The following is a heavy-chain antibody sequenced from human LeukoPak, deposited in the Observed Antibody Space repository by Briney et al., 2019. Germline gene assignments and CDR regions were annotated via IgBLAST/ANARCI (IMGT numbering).Heavy chain of an antibody. D-gene: IGHD1-26*01. CDR3: ARERRELHPNWFDP. CDR1: GFTFSSYS. Sequence: GGSLRLSCAASGFTFSSYSMNWVRQAPGKGLEWVSYISSSSSTIYYADSVKGRFTISRDNAKNSLYLQMNSLRAEDTAVYYCARERRELHPNWFDPWGQGTLVTVSS. J-gene: IGHJ5*02. CDR2: ISSSSSTI. V-gene: IGHV3-48*01.